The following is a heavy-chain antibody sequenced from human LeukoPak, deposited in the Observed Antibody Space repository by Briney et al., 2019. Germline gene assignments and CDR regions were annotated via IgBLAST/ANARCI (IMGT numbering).Heavy chain of an antibody. CDR1: GYTFTGYY. D-gene: IGHD1-14*01. Sequence: ASVKVSCKASGYTFTGYYVHWVRQAPGQGLEWMGWINPNSGGTNYAQKFQGRVTMTRDTSISTAYMELSRLRSDDTAVYYCASEAENYYYYGMDVWGQGTTVTVSS. J-gene: IGHJ6*02. V-gene: IGHV1-2*02. CDR3: ASEAENYYYYGMDV. CDR2: INPNSGGT.